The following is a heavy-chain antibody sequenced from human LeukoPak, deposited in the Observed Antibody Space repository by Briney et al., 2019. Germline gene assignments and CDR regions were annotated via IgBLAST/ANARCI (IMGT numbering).Heavy chain of an antibody. Sequence: SVKVSCKASGGTFSSYAISWVRQAPGQGLEWMGGIIPIFGTANYGQKFQGRVTITTDESTSTAYMELSSLRSEDTAVYYCARLVEDAFDIWGQGTMVTVSS. CDR1: GGTFSSYA. CDR2: IIPIFGTA. J-gene: IGHJ3*02. V-gene: IGHV1-69*05. CDR3: ARLVEDAFDI. D-gene: IGHD2-15*01.